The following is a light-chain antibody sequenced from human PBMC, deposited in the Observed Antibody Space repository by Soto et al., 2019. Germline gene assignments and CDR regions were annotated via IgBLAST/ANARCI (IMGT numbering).Light chain of an antibody. CDR3: QQFGNSLPWT. J-gene: IGKJ1*01. CDR1: QSVSSSY. V-gene: IGKV3-20*01. Sequence: EIVLTQSPGALSLSPGERATLSCRASQSVSSSYLAWYQQKPGQAPRLLIYGASSRATGIPARFSGSGSGADFTLIISRLEPEDFAVYYCQQFGNSLPWTFGQGTKVDIK. CDR2: GAS.